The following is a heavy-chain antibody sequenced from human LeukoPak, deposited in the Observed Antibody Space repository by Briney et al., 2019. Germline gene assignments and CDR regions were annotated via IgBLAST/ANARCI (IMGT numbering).Heavy chain of an antibody. CDR3: ARDVVTMVRGVIAYNWFDP. CDR2: IYYSGTT. Sequence: PSETPSLTCTVSGGSISSYYWSWIRQTPGKGLEWIGYIYYSGTTNYNPSLKSRVTTSVDTSKNQFSLKLSSVTAADTAVYYCARDVVTMVRGVIAYNWFDPWGQGTLVTVSS. CDR1: GGSISSYY. D-gene: IGHD3-10*01. J-gene: IGHJ5*02. V-gene: IGHV4-59*12.